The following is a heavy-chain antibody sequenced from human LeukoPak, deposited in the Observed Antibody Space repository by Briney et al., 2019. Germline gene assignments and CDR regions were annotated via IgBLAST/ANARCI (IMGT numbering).Heavy chain of an antibody. J-gene: IGHJ4*02. CDR1: GFSLSSYA. Sequence: GGSLRLSCAASGFSLSSYAMSWVRQAPGKGLEWVSGISGSGGTTYHADSVKGRCIISRDNSKNTLYLQMNSLRAEDTAIYYCAKLPAIVVTGGFDCWGQGTLVTVSS. CDR3: AKLPAIVVTGGFDC. V-gene: IGHV3-23*01. CDR2: ISGSGGTT. D-gene: IGHD6-19*01.